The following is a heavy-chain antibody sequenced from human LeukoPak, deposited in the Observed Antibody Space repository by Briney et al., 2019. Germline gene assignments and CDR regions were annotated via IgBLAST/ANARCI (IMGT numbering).Heavy chain of an antibody. CDR3: ARGSGGIVVVPAAIRATNNWFDP. CDR1: GGSISSSSYY. Sequence: PSETLSLTCTVSGGSISSSSYYWGWIRQPPGKGLEWIGSIYYSGSTYYNPSLKSRVTISVDTSKNQFSLKLSSVTAADTAVYYCARGSGGIVVVPAAIRATNNWFDPWGQGTLVTVSS. V-gene: IGHV4-39*07. J-gene: IGHJ5*02. CDR2: IYYSGST. D-gene: IGHD2-2*01.